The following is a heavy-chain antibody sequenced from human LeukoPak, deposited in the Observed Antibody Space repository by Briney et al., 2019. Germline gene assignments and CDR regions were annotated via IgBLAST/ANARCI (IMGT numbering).Heavy chain of an antibody. D-gene: IGHD3-9*01. Sequence: PGGSLRLSCAASGFTFSSYSMNWVRQAPGMGLEWVSSISSSSSYIYYADSVKGRFTISRDNAKNSLYLQMNSLRAEDTAVYYCARFQYYDILTGYYGMDVWGQGTTVTVSS. CDR1: GFTFSSYS. J-gene: IGHJ6*02. CDR2: ISSSSSYI. CDR3: ARFQYYDILTGYYGMDV. V-gene: IGHV3-21*01.